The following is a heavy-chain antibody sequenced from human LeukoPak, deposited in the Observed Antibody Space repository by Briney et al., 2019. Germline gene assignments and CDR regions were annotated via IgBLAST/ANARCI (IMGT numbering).Heavy chain of an antibody. CDR1: GFTFSSYA. CDR3: ARDLHYYDSSGPLGY. Sequence: PGGSLRLSCAASGFTFSSYAMSWVRQAPGKGLEWVANIKQDGSEKYYVDSVKGRFTISRDNAKNSLYLQMNSLRAEDTAVYYCARDLHYYDSSGPLGYWGQGTLVTVSS. V-gene: IGHV3-7*01. D-gene: IGHD3-22*01. CDR2: IKQDGSEK. J-gene: IGHJ4*02.